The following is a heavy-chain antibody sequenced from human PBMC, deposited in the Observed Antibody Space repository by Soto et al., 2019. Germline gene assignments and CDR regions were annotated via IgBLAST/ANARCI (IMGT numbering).Heavy chain of an antibody. D-gene: IGHD6-13*01. CDR3: ARDPPGIAASGGG. J-gene: IGHJ6*02. CDR2: IYSGGST. CDR1: GFTVSHNY. V-gene: IGHV3-66*01. Sequence: EVQLVESGGGLVQPGGSLRLSCAASGFTVSHNYMNWVRQAPGKGLEWVSLIYSGGSTHYADSVKGRFTISRDNSKNPLYPQMNSLRAEDTAVYYCARDPPGIAASGGGWGPGTTVTVSS.